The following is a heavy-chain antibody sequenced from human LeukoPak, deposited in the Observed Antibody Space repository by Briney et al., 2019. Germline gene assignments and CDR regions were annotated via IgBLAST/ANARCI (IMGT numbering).Heavy chain of an antibody. CDR1: GFTFSTYA. D-gene: IGHD3-22*01. V-gene: IGHV3-30-3*01. Sequence: PGRSLRLSCAASGFTFSTYAIHWVRQAPGKGLEWVAVISSDGTSKYYAEAVKGRFTFSRDKSKNSLYMQMNGLRTEDTAVYYCARGHYYDTGGYLGYWGQRTLVTVSS. J-gene: IGHJ4*02. CDR3: ARGHYYDTGGYLGY. CDR2: ISSDGTSK.